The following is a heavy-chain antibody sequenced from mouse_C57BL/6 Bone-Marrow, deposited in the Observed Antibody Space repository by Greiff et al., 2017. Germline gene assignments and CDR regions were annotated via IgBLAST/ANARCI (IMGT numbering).Heavy chain of an antibody. V-gene: IGHV1-69*01. D-gene: IGHD2-12*01. CDR2: IDPSDSYT. CDR1: GYTFTSYW. J-gene: IGHJ4*01. CDR3: ASHDDGYYYAMDY. Sequence: QVQLQQPGAELVMPGASVKLSCKASGYTFTSYWMHWVKQRPGQGLEWIGEIDPSDSYTNYNQKFKGKSTLTVDKSSSTAYMQLSRLTSEDSAVYYCASHDDGYYYAMDYWGQGTSVTVSS.